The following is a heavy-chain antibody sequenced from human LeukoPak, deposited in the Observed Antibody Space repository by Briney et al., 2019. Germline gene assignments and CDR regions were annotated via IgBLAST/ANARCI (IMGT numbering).Heavy chain of an antibody. D-gene: IGHD3-22*01. CDR2: INPNSGGT. V-gene: IGHV1-2*02. Sequence: ASVKVSCKASGYTFTGYYMHWVRQAPGQGLEWMGWINPNSGGTNYAQKFQGRVTMTRDTSISTAYMELSRLRSDDTAVYHCARGAETYYYDSSGYAFDYWGQGTLVTVSS. CDR1: GYTFTGYY. J-gene: IGHJ4*02. CDR3: ARGAETYYYDSSGYAFDY.